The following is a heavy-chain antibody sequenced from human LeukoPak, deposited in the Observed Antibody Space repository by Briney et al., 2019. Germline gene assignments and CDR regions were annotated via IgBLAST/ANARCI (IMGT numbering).Heavy chain of an antibody. D-gene: IGHD6-13*01. Sequence: GGSLRLSCAASGFTFSSYSMNWVRQAPGKGLEWVSYISGSSDTTYYADSVKGRFTISRDNAKNSLYLQMNSLRAEDTAVYYCARRVILQQLRQGSWFDPWGQGTLVTVSS. CDR1: GFTFSSYS. J-gene: IGHJ5*02. V-gene: IGHV3-48*04. CDR2: ISGSSDTT. CDR3: ARRVILQQLRQGSWFDP.